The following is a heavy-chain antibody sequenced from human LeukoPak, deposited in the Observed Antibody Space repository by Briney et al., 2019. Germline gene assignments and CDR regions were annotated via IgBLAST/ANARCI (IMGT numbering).Heavy chain of an antibody. CDR1: GFTFSDHY. CDR3: ARGAPYSGSGNPSSYGMDV. J-gene: IGHJ6*04. D-gene: IGHD3-10*01. V-gene: IGHV3-11*06. Sequence: PGGSLRLSCTVSGFTFSDHYVRWIRQAPGKGLVWVSTISHDGTYTSYPDSVKGRFTISRDNAKNSLYLQMNILRTEDTAVYYCARGAPYSGSGNPSSYGMDVWGKGTTVIVSA. CDR2: ISHDGTYT.